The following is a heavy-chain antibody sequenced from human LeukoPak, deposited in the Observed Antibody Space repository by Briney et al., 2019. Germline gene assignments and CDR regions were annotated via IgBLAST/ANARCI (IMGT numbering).Heavy chain of an antibody. CDR2: IYHSGST. V-gene: IGHV4-4*02. D-gene: IGHD5-12*01. Sequence: SETLSLTCAVSGGSISSSNWWSWVRQPPGKGLEWIGEIYHSGSTNYNPSLKSRVTISVDKSKNQFSLKLSSVTAADTAVYYCARAQGGYAVSFDYWGQGTLVTVSS. J-gene: IGHJ4*02. CDR1: GGSISSSNW. CDR3: ARAQGGYAVSFDY.